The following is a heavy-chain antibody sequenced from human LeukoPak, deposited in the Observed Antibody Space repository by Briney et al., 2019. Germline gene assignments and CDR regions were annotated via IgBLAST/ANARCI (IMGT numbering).Heavy chain of an antibody. CDR2: INPDGSET. D-gene: IGHD6-13*01. J-gene: IGHJ6*02. V-gene: IGHV3-7*01. CDR1: GFSYINSW. CDR3: RTSAARGGMDA. Sequence: GGSLRLSCAASGFSYINSWMSWVRQAPGQGLEWVANINPDGSETSYVDSVKGRFTISRDNAKNSLFLQMNSLRVDDTAMYYCRTSAARGGMDAWAQGTTVTVSS.